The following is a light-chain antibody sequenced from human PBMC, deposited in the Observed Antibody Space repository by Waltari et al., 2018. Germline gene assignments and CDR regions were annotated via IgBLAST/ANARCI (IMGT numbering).Light chain of an antibody. CDR2: GPS. CDR1: QNVRTN. Sequence: DIVLTQSPATLSVSPGERATLSCRASQNVRTNLAWYQQKVGQAPRPAIAGPSTRATGGPDRFSGIGSGTDFTLTISNLQSEDLGFYYCHQYNEWPPAPTFGGGTKVEIK. V-gene: IGKV3-15*01. CDR3: HQYNEWPPAPT. J-gene: IGKJ4*01.